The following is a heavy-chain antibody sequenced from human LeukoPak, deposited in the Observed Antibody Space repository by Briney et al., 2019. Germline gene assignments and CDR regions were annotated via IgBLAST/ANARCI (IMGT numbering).Heavy chain of an antibody. J-gene: IGHJ4*02. D-gene: IGHD2-15*01. CDR3: ARGRFCSGGSCYYY. Sequence: PSETLSLTCTIYGGSFSGYYWSWIRQPPGKGLEGIGEISQSGSTTYNPSLKSRVTISVDTSENQFSLGLSSVTAADTAVYYCARGRFCSGGSCYYYWGQGTLVTVSS. V-gene: IGHV4-34*01. CDR1: GGSFSGYY. CDR2: ISQSGST.